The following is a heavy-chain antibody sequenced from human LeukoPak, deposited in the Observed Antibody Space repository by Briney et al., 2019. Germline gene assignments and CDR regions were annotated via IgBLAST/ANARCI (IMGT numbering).Heavy chain of an antibody. D-gene: IGHD2-15*01. Sequence: PGGSLRLSCAASGFTFSSYWMSWVRQAPGKGLEWVANIKQDGSEKYYVDSVKGRFTISRDSSKNTLFLQMNRLRPEDAAVYYCAKAPVTTCRGAFCYPFDYWGLGTLVTVSS. J-gene: IGHJ4*02. CDR3: AKAPVTTCRGAFCYPFDY. CDR1: GFTFSSYW. V-gene: IGHV3-7*03. CDR2: IKQDGSEK.